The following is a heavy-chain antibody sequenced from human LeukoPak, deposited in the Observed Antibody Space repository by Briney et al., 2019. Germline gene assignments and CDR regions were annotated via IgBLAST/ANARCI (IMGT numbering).Heavy chain of an antibody. CDR2: IYYSGST. CDR1: GGSISSYY. J-gene: IGHJ3*02. CDR3: AREGTAMVGDAFDI. V-gene: IGHV4-59*01. D-gene: IGHD5-18*01. Sequence: SETLSLTCTVSGGSISSYYWSWIRQPPGKGLEWIGYIYYSGSTNYNPSLKSRVTISADTSKNQFSLKLSSVTAADTAVYYCAREGTAMVGDAFDIWGQGTMVTVSS.